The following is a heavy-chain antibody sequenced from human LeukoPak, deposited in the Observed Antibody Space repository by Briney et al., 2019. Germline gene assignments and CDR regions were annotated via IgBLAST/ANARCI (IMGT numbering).Heavy chain of an antibody. D-gene: IGHD3-10*01. Sequence: SETLSHTCTVSGGSISSYYWSWIRQPPGKGLEWIGYIYTSGSTNYNPSLKSRVTISVDTSKNQFSLKLSSVTAADTAVYYCATHPMGDAFDIWGQGTMVTVSS. CDR3: ATHPMGDAFDI. J-gene: IGHJ3*02. V-gene: IGHV4-4*09. CDR2: IYTSGST. CDR1: GGSISSYY.